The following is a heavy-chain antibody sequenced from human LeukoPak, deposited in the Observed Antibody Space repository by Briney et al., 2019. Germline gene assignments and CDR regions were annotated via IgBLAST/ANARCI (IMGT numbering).Heavy chain of an antibody. CDR1: GASISSNRFY. Sequence: SETLSLTCTGSGASISSNRFYWGWIRQPPGKGPEWIGTIYYNGDTFYNPSLKSRVTMSVDTSASQFSLKLPSVTAADTAVYYCAVRLDRHYHWIDSWGQGTLVSVSS. V-gene: IGHV4-39*01. CDR3: AVRLDRHYHWIDS. D-gene: IGHD1-26*01. CDR2: IYYNGDT. J-gene: IGHJ5*01.